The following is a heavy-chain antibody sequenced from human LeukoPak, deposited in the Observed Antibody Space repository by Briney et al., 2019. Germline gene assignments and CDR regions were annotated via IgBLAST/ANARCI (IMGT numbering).Heavy chain of an antibody. D-gene: IGHD2-15*01. J-gene: IGHJ4*02. CDR3: ARGRTTTLDY. V-gene: IGHV3-11*06. Sequence: GGSLRLSCAASGFTFSDYYMSWLRQAPGKGLEWVSSISSSSSYIYYADSVKGRFTISRDNAKNSLYLQMNSLRAEDTAVYYCARGRTTTLDYGGQGTLATVSP. CDR2: ISSSSSYI. CDR1: GFTFSDYY.